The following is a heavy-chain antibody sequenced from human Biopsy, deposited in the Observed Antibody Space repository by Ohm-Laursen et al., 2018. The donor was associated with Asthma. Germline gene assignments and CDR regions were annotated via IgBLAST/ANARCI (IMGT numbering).Heavy chain of an antibody. J-gene: IGHJ6*02. CDR3: AKGFSSTSCYGICYYYVMDV. D-gene: IGHD2-2*01. V-gene: IGHV3-30-3*01. Sequence: SLRLSCTASGFTFSSYAMHWVRQAPGKGLEWVAVISYDGSNKYYADSVKGRFTISRDNSKNTLYLQMNSLRAEDTAVYYCAKGFSSTSCYGICYYYVMDVWGQGTTVTVSS. CDR1: GFTFSSYA. CDR2: ISYDGSNK.